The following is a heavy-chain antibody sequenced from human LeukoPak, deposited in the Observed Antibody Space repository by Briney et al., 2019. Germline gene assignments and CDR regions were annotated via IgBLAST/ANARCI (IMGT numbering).Heavy chain of an antibody. D-gene: IGHD1-14*01. CDR3: ARGVEPLAANTLAY. V-gene: IGHV3-53*01. J-gene: IGHJ4*02. Sequence: PGGSLRLSCAASGFTVITNDMTWDRQAPGKGLEWVSVLYSDGNTKYADSVQGRFTISRDNSKNTLYLEMNSLSPDDTAVYYCARGVEPLAANTLAYWGQGTLATVSS. CDR1: GFTVITND. CDR2: LYSDGNT.